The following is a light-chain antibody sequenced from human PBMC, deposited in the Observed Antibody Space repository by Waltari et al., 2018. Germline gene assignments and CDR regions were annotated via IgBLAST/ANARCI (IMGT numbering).Light chain of an antibody. V-gene: IGLV2-23*01. Sequence: QSALTQPASVSGSPGQSITISCTGTSSAVGRYNLVSSYQQHPRKAPKLMIYEGSKRHSGVSNRFSGSKSGNTSFLTISGRQAEDEADYYCCSYASRPTFYVFGTGTKVTVL. CDR2: EGS. J-gene: IGLJ1*01. CDR1: SSAVGRYNL. CDR3: CSYASRPTFYV.